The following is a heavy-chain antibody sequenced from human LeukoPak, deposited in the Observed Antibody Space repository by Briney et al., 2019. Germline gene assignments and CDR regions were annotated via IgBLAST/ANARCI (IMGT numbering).Heavy chain of an antibody. CDR1: GFTFSRYW. D-gene: IGHD6-19*01. J-gene: IGHJ6*04. V-gene: IGHV3-74*01. Sequence: GGSLRLSCAVSGFTFSRYWMHWVRQAPGKGLVWVSRINSDGSTITYADSVKGRFTISRDNAKNTLLLQMNSLRAEDTAVYYCATTPRSVAGSRIGYYYGMDVWGKGTTVTVSS. CDR2: INSDGSTI. CDR3: ATTPRSVAGSRIGYYYGMDV.